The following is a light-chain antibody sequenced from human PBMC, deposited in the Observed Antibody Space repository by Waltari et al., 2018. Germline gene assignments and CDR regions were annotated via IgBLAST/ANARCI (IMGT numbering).Light chain of an antibody. CDR1: QSVSSN. V-gene: IGKV3-15*01. CDR3: QQYNNWPAWT. CDR2: GAL. J-gene: IGKJ1*01. Sequence: EIVMTQSPATLSVSPGERATLSCRASQSVSSNLAWYQQKRGQSPRLLIYGALTRATGIPARFSGSGSGTEFTITISSMQSEDVAVYYCQQYNNWPAWTFGQGTKVEI.